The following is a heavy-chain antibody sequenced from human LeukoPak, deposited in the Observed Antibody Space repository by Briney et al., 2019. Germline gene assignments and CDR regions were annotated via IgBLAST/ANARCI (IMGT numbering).Heavy chain of an antibody. CDR3: ARAERGYSYGYYFDY. V-gene: IGHV3-48*04. CDR1: GFTFSSYS. J-gene: IGHJ4*02. Sequence: GGSLRLSCAASGFTFSSYSMNWVRQAPGKGLEWVSYISSSSSTIYYADSVKGRFTISRDNAKNSLYLQMNSLRAEDTAVYYCARAERGYSYGYYFDYWGQGTLVTVSS. CDR2: ISSSSSTI. D-gene: IGHD5-18*01.